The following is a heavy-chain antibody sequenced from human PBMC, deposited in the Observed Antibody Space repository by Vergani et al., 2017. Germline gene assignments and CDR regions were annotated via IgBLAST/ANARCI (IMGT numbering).Heavy chain of an antibody. CDR1: GGSFSGYY. Sequence: QVQLQQWGAGLLKPSETLSLTCAVYGGSFSGYYWSWIRQPPGKGLEWIGEINHSGSTNYNPSLKSRVTISVDTSKNQFSLKLSSVTAVDTAVYYCARLKVPAAHWNYYYYMDVWGKGTTVTVSS. D-gene: IGHD2-2*01. V-gene: IGHV4-34*01. J-gene: IGHJ6*03. CDR2: INHSGST. CDR3: ARLKVPAAHWNYYYYMDV.